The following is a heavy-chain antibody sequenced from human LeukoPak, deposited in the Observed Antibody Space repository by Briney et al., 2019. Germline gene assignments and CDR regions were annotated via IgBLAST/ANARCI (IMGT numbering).Heavy chain of an antibody. D-gene: IGHD1-26*01. Sequence: GGSLSLSCAASGLSLSVYEMQWVRHAPGGGLECISDISSSGTTIYYAHYVKGRFTISRDNAKNSLYQQMNRLRDEDKSVYYCTTLAVATTLYYWGQGTLVTVSS. CDR3: TTLAVATTLYY. J-gene: IGHJ4*02. V-gene: IGHV3-48*03. CDR1: GLSLSVYE. CDR2: ISSSGTTI.